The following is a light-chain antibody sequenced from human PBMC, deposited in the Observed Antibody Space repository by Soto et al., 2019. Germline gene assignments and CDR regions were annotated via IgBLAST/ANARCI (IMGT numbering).Light chain of an antibody. Sequence: QSVLTQPASVSGSPGQSITISCTGTSSDVGLYDYVSWYQQHPGKAPQLMIYAVSNRPSGVSNRFSASKSGNTASLFISGLQAEDEADYYCSSYTSSNTLYVFGTGTKVTVL. CDR3: SSYTSSNTLYV. CDR1: SSDVGLYDY. V-gene: IGLV2-14*01. J-gene: IGLJ1*01. CDR2: AVS.